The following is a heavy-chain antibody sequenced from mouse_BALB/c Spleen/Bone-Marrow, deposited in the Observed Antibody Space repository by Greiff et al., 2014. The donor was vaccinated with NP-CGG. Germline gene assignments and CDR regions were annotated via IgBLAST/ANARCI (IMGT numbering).Heavy chain of an antibody. J-gene: IGHJ3*01. V-gene: IGHV1-18*01. D-gene: IGHD2-4*01. Sequence: EVQVVESGPELVKPGASVRIPCKASGYTFTDYHMDWVKQSHGKSLAWIGDIDPNNGTTIYNRNFKGKATLTVDKSSSTAYMELRSLTSEDTAVYYCARLNTTPFDYWGQGTLVTVSS. CDR2: IDPNNGTT. CDR3: ARLNTTPFDY. CDR1: GYTFTDYH.